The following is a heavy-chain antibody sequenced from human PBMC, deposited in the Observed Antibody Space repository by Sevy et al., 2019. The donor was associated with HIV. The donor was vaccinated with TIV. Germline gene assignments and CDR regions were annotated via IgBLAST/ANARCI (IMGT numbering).Heavy chain of an antibody. Sequence: PGGSLRLSCAASGFTFSSYGMHWVRQAPGKGLEWVAVIWYDGSNKYYADSVKGRFTISRDNSKNTLYLQMNSLRAEDTAVYYCARDGSSWESNWFDPWGQGTLVTVSS. CDR3: ARDGSSWESNWFDP. CDR2: IWYDGSNK. D-gene: IGHD6-13*01. CDR1: GFTFSSYG. J-gene: IGHJ5*02. V-gene: IGHV3-33*01.